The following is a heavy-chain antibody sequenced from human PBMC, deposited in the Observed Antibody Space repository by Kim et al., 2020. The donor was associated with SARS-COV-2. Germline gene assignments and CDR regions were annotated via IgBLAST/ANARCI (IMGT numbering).Heavy chain of an antibody. CDR1: GGSISSYY. CDR2: IYYSGST. J-gene: IGHJ4*02. V-gene: IGHV4-59*13. CDR3: VRSGSYYNFPLYYFDY. D-gene: IGHD3-10*01. Sequence: SETLSLTCTVSGGSISSYYWSWIRQPPGKELEWIGYIYYSGSTNYNPSLKSRVTISVDTSKNQFSLKLSSVTAADTAVYYCVRSGSYYNFPLYYFDYWGQGALVTVSS.